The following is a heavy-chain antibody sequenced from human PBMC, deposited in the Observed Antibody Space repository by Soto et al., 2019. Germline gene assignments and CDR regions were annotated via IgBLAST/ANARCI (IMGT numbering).Heavy chain of an antibody. J-gene: IGHJ4*02. CDR1: GFTFSSYA. CDR2: ISGSGGST. D-gene: IGHD3-3*01. Sequence: GGSLRLSCAASGFTFSSYAMSWVRQAPGKGLEWVSAISGSGGSTYYADSVKGRFTISRDNSKNTLYLQMNSLRAEDTAVYYCAKEGYDFWSGYYMDFDYWGQGTLVTVSS. V-gene: IGHV3-23*01. CDR3: AKEGYDFWSGYYMDFDY.